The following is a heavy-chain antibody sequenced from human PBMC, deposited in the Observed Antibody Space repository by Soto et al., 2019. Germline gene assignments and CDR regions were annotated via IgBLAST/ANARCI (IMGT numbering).Heavy chain of an antibody. V-gene: IGHV1-69*12. Sequence: QVQLVQSGAEVTKPGSSVKVSCKASGGTLSNYGISWVRQAPGQGLEWMGGIIPVFGTANYAQKVQGRVTITADESTGTVYMEVSSLRSEDTAVYYCARGDATKIVVTTYYGMDVWGQGTTVTVSS. CDR3: ARGDATKIVVTTYYGMDV. D-gene: IGHD4-17*01. CDR1: GGTLSNYG. CDR2: IIPVFGTA. J-gene: IGHJ6*02.